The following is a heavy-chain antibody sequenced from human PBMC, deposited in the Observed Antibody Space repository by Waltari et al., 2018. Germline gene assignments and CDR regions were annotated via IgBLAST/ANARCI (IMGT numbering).Heavy chain of an antibody. CDR1: GGSISSHY. CDR3: ASYRRTLDY. J-gene: IGHJ4*02. D-gene: IGHD1-26*01. V-gene: IGHV4-59*11. Sequence: QVQLQESGPGLVKPSETLSLTCTVSGGSISSHYWSWIRQPPGKGLEWIGYIYYSGSTNYSPSLKSRVTISVDTSKNQFSLKLSSVTAADTAVYYCASYRRTLDYWGQGTLVTVSS. CDR2: IYYSGST.